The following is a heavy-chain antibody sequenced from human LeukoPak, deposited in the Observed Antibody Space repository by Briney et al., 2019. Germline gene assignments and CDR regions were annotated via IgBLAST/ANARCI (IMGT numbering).Heavy chain of an antibody. Sequence: PSETLSLTCAVYGGSFSGYYWSWIRQPPGKGLEWIGEINHSGSTNYNPSLKSRVTISVDTSKNQFSLKLSSVTAADTAVYYCARPYPYAFDIWGQGTMVNVYS. CDR1: GGSFSGYY. J-gene: IGHJ3*02. V-gene: IGHV4-34*01. CDR2: INHSGST. CDR3: ARPYPYAFDI.